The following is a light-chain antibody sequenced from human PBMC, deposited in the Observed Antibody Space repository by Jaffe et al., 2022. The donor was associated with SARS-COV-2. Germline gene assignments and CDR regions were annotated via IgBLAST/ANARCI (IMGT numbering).Light chain of an antibody. CDR1: SSDVGGYNF. V-gene: IGLV2-8*01. CDR3: SSYAGSNNLVV. Sequence: QSALTQPPSASGSPGQSVTISCTGTSSDVGGYNFVSWYQHHPGKAPKLMIYDVSKRPSGVPDRFSGSKSGNTASLTVSGLQAEDEADYYCSSYAGSNNLVVFGGGTKLTVL. CDR2: DVS. J-gene: IGLJ2*01.